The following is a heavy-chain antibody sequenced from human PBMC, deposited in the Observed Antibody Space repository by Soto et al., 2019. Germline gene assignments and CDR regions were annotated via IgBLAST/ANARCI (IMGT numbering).Heavy chain of an antibody. CDR3: ARENYYGSGSYSLGHYFDY. J-gene: IGHJ4*02. V-gene: IGHV4-31*03. Sequence: LSLTCTVSGGSISSGGYYWSWIRLHPGKGLEWIGYIYYSGSTYYNPSLKSRVTISVDTSKNQFSLKLSSVTAADTAVYYCARENYYGSGSYSLGHYFDYWGQGTLVTVSS. D-gene: IGHD3-10*01. CDR1: GGSISSGGYY. CDR2: IYYSGST.